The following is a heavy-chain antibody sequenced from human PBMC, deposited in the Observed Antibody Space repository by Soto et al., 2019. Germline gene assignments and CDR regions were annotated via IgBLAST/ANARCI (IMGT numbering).Heavy chain of an antibody. V-gene: IGHV4-39*07. Sequence: PSETMSLTCTVSGGSISSSSYYWGWIRQPPGKGLEWIGSIYYSGSTNYNPSLKSRVTISLDTSKNQFSLKLSSVTAADTAVYYCARYGSWFDPWGQGTLVTVSS. CDR2: IYYSGST. CDR1: GGSISSSSYY. CDR3: ARYGSWFDP. J-gene: IGHJ5*02. D-gene: IGHD1-26*01.